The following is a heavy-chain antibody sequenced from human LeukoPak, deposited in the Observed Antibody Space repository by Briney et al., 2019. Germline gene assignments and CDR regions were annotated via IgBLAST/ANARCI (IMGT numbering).Heavy chain of an antibody. V-gene: IGHV3-7*01. Sequence: PGGSLRLSCAASGFTFSSYWMSWVRQAPGKGPEWVAHIKRDASQEDHVDSVKGRFTISRDNAKNSLYLQMNSLRAEDTAVYYCARGVVYPTWSGPHWSDYWGQGTLVTVSS. J-gene: IGHJ4*02. CDR1: GFTFSSYW. CDR2: IKRDASQE. CDR3: ARGVVYPTWSGPHWSDY. D-gene: IGHD3-3*01.